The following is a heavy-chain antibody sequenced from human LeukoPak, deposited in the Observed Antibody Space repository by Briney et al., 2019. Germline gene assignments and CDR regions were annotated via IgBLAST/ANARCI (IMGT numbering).Heavy chain of an antibody. CDR1: GFTFSSYE. CDR3: ARMRPELDY. D-gene: IGHD6-6*01. Sequence: GGSLRLSCAASGFTFSSYEMNWVRQAPGKGLEWISYISSSGNTIYYADSVKGRFTISRDNAKNSLYLQMNSLRDEDTAVYYCARMRPELDYWGQGTLVAVSS. V-gene: IGHV3-48*03. CDR2: ISSSGNTI. J-gene: IGHJ4*02.